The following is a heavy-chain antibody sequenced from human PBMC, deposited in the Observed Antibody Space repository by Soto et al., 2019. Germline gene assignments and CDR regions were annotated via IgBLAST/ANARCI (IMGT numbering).Heavy chain of an antibody. V-gene: IGHV4-34*01. J-gene: IGHJ5*02. CDR3: ARWVTMVRANWFDP. Sequence: SETQSLTCAVCGGSFSGYYWSWIRQPPGKGLEWIGEINHSGSTNYNPSLKSRVTISVDTSKNQFSLKLSSVTAADTAVYYCARWVTMVRANWFDPWGQGTLVTVSS. CDR1: GGSFSGYY. D-gene: IGHD3-10*01. CDR2: INHSGST.